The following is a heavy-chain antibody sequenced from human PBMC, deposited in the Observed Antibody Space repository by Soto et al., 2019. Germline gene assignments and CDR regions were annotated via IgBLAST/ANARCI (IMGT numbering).Heavy chain of an antibody. J-gene: IGHJ4*02. V-gene: IGHV4-59*01. CDR3: ARTQWLVPDFDY. CDR1: GGSISSYY. D-gene: IGHD6-19*01. CDR2: IYYSGST. Sequence: SETLSLTCTVSGGSISSYYWSWIRQPPGKGLEWIGYIYYSGSTNYNPSLKSRVTISVDTSKNQFSLKLSSVTAADTAVYYCARTQWLVPDFDYWGQGTLVTVSS.